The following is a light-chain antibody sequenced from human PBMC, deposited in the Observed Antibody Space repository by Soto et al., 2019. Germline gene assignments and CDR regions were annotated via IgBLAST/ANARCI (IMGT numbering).Light chain of an antibody. Sequence: QSALTQPASVSGSPGQSITISCTGSSSDIGSYNLVSWYQQRPGKAPKLLIFEGSKRPSGISDRFSGSKSGNTASLTISGLQAEDESDYYCCLYVGGRTYVFGTGTKLTVL. CDR1: SSDIGSYNL. CDR2: EGS. CDR3: CLYVGGRTYV. J-gene: IGLJ1*01. V-gene: IGLV2-23*01.